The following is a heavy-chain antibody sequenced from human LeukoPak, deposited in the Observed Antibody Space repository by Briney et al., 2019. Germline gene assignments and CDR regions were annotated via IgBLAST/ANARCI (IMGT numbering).Heavy chain of an antibody. D-gene: IGHD6-6*01. CDR3: ARETRYDYSSSSWFDP. V-gene: IGHV3-20*04. J-gene: IGHJ5*02. CDR2: INWNGGST. CDR1: GFTFDDYG. Sequence: PGGSLRLSCAASGFTFDDYGMSWVRQAPGKGLEWVSGINWNGGSTGYADSVKGRFTISRDNAKNSLYLQMNSLRAEDTALYYCARETRYDYSSSSWFDPWGQGTLVTVSS.